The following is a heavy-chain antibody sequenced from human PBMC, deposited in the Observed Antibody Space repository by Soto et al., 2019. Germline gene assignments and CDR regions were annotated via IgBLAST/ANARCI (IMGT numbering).Heavy chain of an antibody. D-gene: IGHD6-13*01. CDR1: GYTFTSYD. CDR2: INAGNGNT. J-gene: IGHJ4*02. Sequence: QVQLVQSGAEVKKPGASVKVSCKASGYTFTSYDMHWVRQAPGQRLEWMGWINAGNGNTKYSQKFQGRVTITRDTSASTAYMELSSLRSEDTAVYYCARSPLYSSSWYSVYYFDYWGQGTLVTVSS. V-gene: IGHV1-3*01. CDR3: ARSPLYSSSWYSVYYFDY.